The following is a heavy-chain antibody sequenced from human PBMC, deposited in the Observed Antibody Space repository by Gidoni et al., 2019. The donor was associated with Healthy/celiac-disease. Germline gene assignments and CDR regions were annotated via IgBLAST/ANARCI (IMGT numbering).Heavy chain of an antibody. CDR1: GFTFSSYA. D-gene: IGHD3-22*01. Sequence: EVQLLASGGGLVQPGGSLRLSCAASGFTFSSYAMSWVRPAPGKGLEWVSAISGSGGSTYYADSVKGRFTISRDNSKNTLYLQMNSLRAEDTAVYYCAKVASETYYYDSSGLARGGSFDIWGQGTMVTVSS. V-gene: IGHV3-23*01. J-gene: IGHJ3*02. CDR2: ISGSGGST. CDR3: AKVASETYYYDSSGLARGGSFDI.